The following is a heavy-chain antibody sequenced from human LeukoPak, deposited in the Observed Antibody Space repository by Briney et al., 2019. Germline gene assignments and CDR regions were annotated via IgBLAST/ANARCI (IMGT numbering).Heavy chain of an antibody. V-gene: IGHV3-23*01. CDR3: AKFYDFWSGPFYYYYGMDV. D-gene: IGHD3-3*01. Sequence: GGSLRLSCAASGFTFSSYGMHWVRQAPGKGLEWVSAISGSDGSTYYADSVKGRFTISRDNSKNTLYLQMNSLRAEDTAVYYCAKFYDFWSGPFYYYYGMDVWGQGTTVTVSS. J-gene: IGHJ6*02. CDR1: GFTFSSYG. CDR2: ISGSDGST.